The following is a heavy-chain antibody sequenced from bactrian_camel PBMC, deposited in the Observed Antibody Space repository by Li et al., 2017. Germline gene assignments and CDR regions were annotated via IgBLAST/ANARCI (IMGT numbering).Heavy chain of an antibody. V-gene: IGHV3S40*01. CDR3: AADDWGYTGRDPGGY. Sequence: VQLVESGGGLVQPGGSLRLSCSFSGGTFRRYVMYWVRQTPGKGLEWVSNINSGGGRTYYADSVKGRFTISQDTATGTVYLQMNNLKPEDTAIYYCAADDWGYTGRDPGGYWGQGTQVTVS. CDR2: INSGGGRT. J-gene: IGHJ6*01. D-gene: IGHD5*01. CDR1: GGTFRRYV.